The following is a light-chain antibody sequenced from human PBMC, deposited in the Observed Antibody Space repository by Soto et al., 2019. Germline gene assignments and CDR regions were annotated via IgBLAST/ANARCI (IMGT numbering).Light chain of an antibody. Sequence: DIQVTQSPSTLSASVGDRVTITCRASQSISGWLAWYQQKPGKAPKLIIYDASSLESGVPSRFSGSGSGTEFTLTISSLQPDDFATYYCQQYNTYRTFSQGTKV. CDR1: QSISGW. CDR2: DAS. J-gene: IGKJ1*01. CDR3: QQYNTYRT. V-gene: IGKV1-5*01.